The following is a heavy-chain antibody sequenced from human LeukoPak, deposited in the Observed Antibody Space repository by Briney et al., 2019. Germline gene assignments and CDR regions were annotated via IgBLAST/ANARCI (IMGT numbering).Heavy chain of an antibody. D-gene: IGHD3-22*01. CDR3: AGLTGRNYYDIK. J-gene: IGHJ4*02. V-gene: IGHV1-2*06. Sequence: ASVKVSCKASGYTFTDYYMHWVRQAPGQGLEWMGRVNPNSGIANYAQRFQGRVTMTRDTSISTAYMELSRLRSDDTAVYYCAGLTGRNYYDIKWGQGTLVTVSS. CDR2: VNPNSGIA. CDR1: GYTFTDYY.